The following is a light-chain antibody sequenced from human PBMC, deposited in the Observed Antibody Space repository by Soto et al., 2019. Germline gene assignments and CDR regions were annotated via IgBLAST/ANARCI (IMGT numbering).Light chain of an antibody. CDR2: GAS. Sequence: EIVMTQSPATLSVSPGERATLSCRASQSVSSNFAWFQQRPGQAPRLLIYGASSRATGIPDRFSGSGSGTDFTLTISRLEPEDFAVYYCQQYGSSPRVTFGQGTRLEIK. J-gene: IGKJ5*01. V-gene: IGKV3-20*01. CDR1: QSVSSN. CDR3: QQYGSSPRVT.